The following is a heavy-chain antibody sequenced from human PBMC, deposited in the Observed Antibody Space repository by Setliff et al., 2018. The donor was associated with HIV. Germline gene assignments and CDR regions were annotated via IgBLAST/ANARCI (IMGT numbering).Heavy chain of an antibody. D-gene: IGHD3-16*01. Sequence: PSETLSLTCTVSGGSFGRYYWSWIRQSPGKGLEWIGYLYFTGHTNYNPSLKSRVTISIDTSKNHFSLSLRSLTAADTAVYYCARRPGGGGGGIDNWGQGTLVTVSS. CDR1: GGSFGRYY. J-gene: IGHJ4*02. CDR3: ARRPGGGGGGIDN. CDR2: LYFTGHT. V-gene: IGHV4-59*01.